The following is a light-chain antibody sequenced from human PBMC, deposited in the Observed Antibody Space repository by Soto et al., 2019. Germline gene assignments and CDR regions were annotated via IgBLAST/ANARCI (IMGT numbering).Light chain of an antibody. CDR3: AAWDDGLNGWV. V-gene: IGLV1-44*01. J-gene: IGLJ3*02. CDR1: SANVGNNN. Sequence: QYVLTQPPSASGTPGQRVTISCSGSSANVGNNNVNWFQQLPGTAPKLLIYNNNQRPSGVPDRFSGYKSATSASLAISGLQYEDEADYHCAAWDDGLNGWVFGGGTKLTVL. CDR2: NNN.